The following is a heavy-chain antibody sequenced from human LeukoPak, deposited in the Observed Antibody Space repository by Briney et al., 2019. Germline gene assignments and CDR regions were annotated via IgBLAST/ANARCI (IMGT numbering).Heavy chain of an antibody. CDR2: TGGSDDNT. CDR3: TKDLMTGFSSGWYFAY. V-gene: IGHV3-23*01. CDR1: GFTFNGYA. Sequence: GGSLRLSCEGSGFTFNGYAFSWVRQAPGKGLEWVAVTGGSDDNTHYADSVKGRFTISRDNSEKRLFLQMNSLTPDDSALYYCTKDLMTGFSSGWYFAYWGQGTLVTVSS. D-gene: IGHD6-19*01. J-gene: IGHJ4*02.